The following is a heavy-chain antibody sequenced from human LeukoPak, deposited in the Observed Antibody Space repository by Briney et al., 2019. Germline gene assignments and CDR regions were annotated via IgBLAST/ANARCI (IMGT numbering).Heavy chain of an antibody. Sequence: SETLSLTCTVSGYSISSGYYWGWIRQPPGKGLEWIGSIYHSGSTYYNPSLKSRVTISVDTSKNQFSLKLSSVTAADTAVYYCARDFPGQPLYNWFDPWGQGTLVTVSS. D-gene: IGHD3-10*01. V-gene: IGHV4-38-2*02. CDR1: GYSISSGYY. J-gene: IGHJ5*02. CDR3: ARDFPGQPLYNWFDP. CDR2: IYHSGST.